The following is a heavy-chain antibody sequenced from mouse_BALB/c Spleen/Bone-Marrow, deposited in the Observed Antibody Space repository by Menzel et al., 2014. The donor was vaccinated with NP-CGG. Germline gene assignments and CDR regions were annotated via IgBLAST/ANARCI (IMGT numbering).Heavy chain of an antibody. CDR1: GYTFTSHY. CDR2: INPNNGGT. D-gene: IGHD1-2*01. V-gene: IGHV1S81*02. CDR3: TRLSLPRGYFDY. Sequence: VQLQQSGAELVKPGTSVKLSCKASGYTFTSHYIYWVKQRPGQGLKWIGEINPNNGGTNFNEKFKSKATLTVDKSSSTAYMQLSSLTSEDSAVYYCTRLSLPRGYFDYWGQGTTLTVSS. J-gene: IGHJ2*01.